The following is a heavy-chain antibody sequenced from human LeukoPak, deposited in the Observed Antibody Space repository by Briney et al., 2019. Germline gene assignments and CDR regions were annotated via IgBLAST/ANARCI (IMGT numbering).Heavy chain of an antibody. CDR3: ARDRRYCSSTSCYYYGMDV. CDR1: GGSISSGDYY. D-gene: IGHD2-2*01. Sequence: PSQTLSLTCTVSGGSISSGDYYWSWIRQPPGKGLEWIGYIYYSGSTNYNPSLKSRVTISVDTSKNQFSLKLSSVTAADTAVYYCARDRRYCSSTSCYYYGMDVWGQGTTVTVSS. V-gene: IGHV4-30-4*01. CDR2: IYYSGST. J-gene: IGHJ6*02.